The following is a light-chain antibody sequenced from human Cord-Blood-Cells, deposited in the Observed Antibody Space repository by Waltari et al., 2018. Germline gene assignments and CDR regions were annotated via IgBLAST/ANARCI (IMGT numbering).Light chain of an antibody. CDR1: QSISSY. CDR3: QQSYSTPIT. J-gene: IGKJ5*01. CDR2: AAS. V-gene: IGKV1-39*01. Sequence: QMTQSPSSLFASVGDRVTITCRASQSISSYLNWYQQKPGKAPKLLIYAASSLQSGVPSRFSGSGSGTDFTLTISSLQPEDFATYYCQQSYSTPITFGQGTRLEIK.